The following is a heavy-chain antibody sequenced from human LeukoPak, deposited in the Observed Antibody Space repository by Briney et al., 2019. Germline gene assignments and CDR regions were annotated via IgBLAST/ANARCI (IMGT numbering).Heavy chain of an antibody. D-gene: IGHD6-6*01. CDR3: ARDSTRIAARPYYYYMDV. CDR1: GGSISSYY. V-gene: IGHV4-59*01. CDR2: IYYSGST. Sequence: SETLSLTCTVPGGSISSYYWSSVRQPPGKGLEWIGYIYYSGSTNYNPSLKSRVTISVDTSKNQFSLKLSSVTAADTAVYYCARDSTRIAARPYYYYMDVWGKGTTVTVSS. J-gene: IGHJ6*03.